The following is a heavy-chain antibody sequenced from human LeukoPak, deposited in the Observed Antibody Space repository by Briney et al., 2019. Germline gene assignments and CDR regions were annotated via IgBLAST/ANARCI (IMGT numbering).Heavy chain of an antibody. J-gene: IGHJ4*02. CDR2: ISYSDPT. D-gene: IGHD3-10*01. V-gene: IGHV4-31*03. CDR3: ALSRYGEALFDY. Sequence: SETLSLTCTVSGVSIASNTHYWTWIREHPGTGLEWIVFISYSDPTSYNPSLRSRVAFSLDTSKNQFSLQLHSVTAADTAVYYCALSRYGEALFDYWGQGSLVTVSS. CDR1: GVSIASNTHY.